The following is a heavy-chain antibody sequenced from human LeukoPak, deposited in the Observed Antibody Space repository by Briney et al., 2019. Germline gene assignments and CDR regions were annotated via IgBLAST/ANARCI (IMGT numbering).Heavy chain of an antibody. Sequence: GGSLRLSCAASGFTFSSYSMNWVRQAPGKGLEWVSSISSSSSYIYYADSVKGRFTISRDNAKNSLYLQMNSLRAEDTAVYYCARDPLPPTSAFDYWGQGTLVTVSS. V-gene: IGHV3-21*01. J-gene: IGHJ4*02. CDR2: ISSSSSYI. CDR3: ARDPLPPTSAFDY. D-gene: IGHD6-6*01. CDR1: GFTFSSYS.